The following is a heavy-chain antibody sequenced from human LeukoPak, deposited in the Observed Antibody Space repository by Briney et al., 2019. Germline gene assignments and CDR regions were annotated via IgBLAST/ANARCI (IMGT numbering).Heavy chain of an antibody. J-gene: IGHJ3*02. CDR3: ASPGVYCSSTSCFDAFDI. V-gene: IGHV4-39*01. CDR1: SGFISSSSYY. Sequence: SETLSLTCPVSSGFISSSSYYWGWIRQSPGKGLEWLGSISYSGSTYYNPSLKSRVTVYLDTSKKQFSLKLSSVTAADTAVYYCASPGVYCSSTSCFDAFDIWGQGTMVTVSS. CDR2: ISYSGST. D-gene: IGHD2-2*01.